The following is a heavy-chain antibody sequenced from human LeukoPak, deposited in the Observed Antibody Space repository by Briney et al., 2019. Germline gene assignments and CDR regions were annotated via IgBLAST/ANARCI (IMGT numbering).Heavy chain of an antibody. J-gene: IGHJ4*02. V-gene: IGHV1-2*06. Sequence: GASVKVSCKASGYTFTGYYMHWVRQAPGQGLEWMGRINPNSGGTNYARKFQGRATMARDTSISTAYMELSRLRSDDTAVYYCASSGSYYSEVDYWGQGTLVTVSS. D-gene: IGHD1-26*01. CDR1: GYTFTGYY. CDR3: ASSGSYYSEVDY. CDR2: INPNSGGT.